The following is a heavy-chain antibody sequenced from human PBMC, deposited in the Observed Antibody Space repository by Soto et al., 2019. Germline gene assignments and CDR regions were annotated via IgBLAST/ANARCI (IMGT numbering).Heavy chain of an antibody. V-gene: IGHV1-69*12. CDR1: GGTFSSYA. Sequence: QVQLVQSGAEVKKPGSSVKVSCKASGGTFSSYAISWVRQAPGQGLEWMGGIIPIFGTANYAQKFQGRVTITADESPSTAYIELSSLRSEDTAVYYCARHVPAAGYYYGMDVWGQGTTVTVSS. D-gene: IGHD2-2*01. CDR3: ARHVPAAGYYYGMDV. J-gene: IGHJ6*02. CDR2: IIPIFGTA.